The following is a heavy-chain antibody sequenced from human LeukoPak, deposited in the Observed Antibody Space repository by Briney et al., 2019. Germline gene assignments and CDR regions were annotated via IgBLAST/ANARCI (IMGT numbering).Heavy chain of an antibody. D-gene: IGHD3-22*01. J-gene: IGHJ4*02. CDR3: ARDGWGYLLDY. Sequence: GGSLRLSCAASGFTFSTFWMTWVRQAPGEGLEWVAHMNSDGSKEDYVDSVKGRFTISRDNAKNSLYLQMNSLRAEDTAIYYCARDGWGYLLDYWGQGILVTVSS. CDR1: GFTFSTFW. CDR2: MNSDGSKE. V-gene: IGHV3-7*01.